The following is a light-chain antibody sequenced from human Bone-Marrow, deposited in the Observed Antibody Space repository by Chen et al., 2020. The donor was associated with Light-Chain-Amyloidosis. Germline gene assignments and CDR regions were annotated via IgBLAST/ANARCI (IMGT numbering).Light chain of an antibody. CDR3: SSYTITNTLV. J-gene: IGLJ1*01. CDR2: EDT. Sequence: QSALTQPASVSGSPGQSITISCTGTSSDVGGDNYVSWYQQHPDKAPKLRSYEDTNRPSWVPDHFSGSKSDNTASLTISGLQTEDEADYFCSSYTITNTLVFGSGTRVTVL. CDR1: SSDVGGDNY. V-gene: IGLV2-14*01.